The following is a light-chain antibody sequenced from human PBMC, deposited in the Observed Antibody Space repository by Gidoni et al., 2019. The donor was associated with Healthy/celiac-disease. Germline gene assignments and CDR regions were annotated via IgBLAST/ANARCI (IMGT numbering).Light chain of an antibody. CDR2: AAS. CDR3: QQYNSYPPT. CDR1: QGISIW. Sequence: DIQMTQSPSSLSASVGDRVTITVRASQGISIWLAWYQQKPDKAPKYLIYAASTLQTGVPSRFSGSGSGTDFTLTISSLQPEDFATYYCQQYNSYPPTFXGXTKVXIK. V-gene: IGKV1D-16*01. J-gene: IGKJ4*01.